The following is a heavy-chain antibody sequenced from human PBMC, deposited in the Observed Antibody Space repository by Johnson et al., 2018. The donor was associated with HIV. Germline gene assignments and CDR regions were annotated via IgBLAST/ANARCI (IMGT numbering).Heavy chain of an antibody. J-gene: IGHJ3*02. CDR1: GFTFSLYW. CDR2: IKQDGSEK. Sequence: VQLVESGGGLVQPGGSLRLSCAASGFTFSLYWMTWVRQAPGKGLEWVANIKQDGSEKYYVDSVKGRFTIFRDNAKNSLYLQMNSLRAEDTAFYYCAKDTPYYDSSGSAFDIWGQGTMVTVSS. D-gene: IGHD3-22*01. CDR3: AKDTPYYDSSGSAFDI. V-gene: IGHV3-7*05.